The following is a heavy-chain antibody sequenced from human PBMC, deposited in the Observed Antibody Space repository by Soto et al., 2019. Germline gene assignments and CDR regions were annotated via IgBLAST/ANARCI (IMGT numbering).Heavy chain of an antibody. V-gene: IGHV1-18*01. CDR3: ARDWRGAEGFDP. CDR2: IGAYNDDT. CDR1: GYTFSTYG. D-gene: IGHD3-3*01. J-gene: IGHJ5*02. Sequence: QVQLVQSGAEVKKPGASVKVSCKASGYTFSTYGFSWVRQAPGQGLEWMGWIGAYNDDTNYAQNFQGRVTMTTDTSTTTSYMELRNLRSDDPAVYFCARDWRGAEGFDPWGQGTLVTVSS.